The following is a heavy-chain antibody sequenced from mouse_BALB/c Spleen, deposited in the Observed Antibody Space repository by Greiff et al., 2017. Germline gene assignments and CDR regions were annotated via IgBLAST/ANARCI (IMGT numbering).Heavy chain of an antibody. CDR1: GFTFSSFG. CDR3: ARSRYDAMDY. J-gene: IGHJ4*01. CDR2: ISSGSSTI. Sequence: VQLKESGGGLVQPGGSRKLSCAASGFTFSSFGMHWVRQAPEKGLEWVAYISSGSSTIYYADTVKGRFTISRDNPKNTLFLQMTSLRSEDTAMYYCARSRYDAMDYWGQGTSVTVSS. V-gene: IGHV5-17*02.